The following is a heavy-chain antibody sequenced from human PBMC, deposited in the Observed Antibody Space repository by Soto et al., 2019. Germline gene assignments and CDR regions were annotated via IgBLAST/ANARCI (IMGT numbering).Heavy chain of an antibody. Sequence: GGSLRLSCAASGFTFSSYAMHWVRQAPGKGLEWVAVISYDRSNKYYADSVKGRFTISRDNSKNTLYLQMNSLRAEDTAVYYCAREKDDSSGYTYFDYWGQGTLVTVSS. J-gene: IGHJ4*02. D-gene: IGHD3-22*01. V-gene: IGHV3-30-3*01. CDR2: ISYDRSNK. CDR3: AREKDDSSGYTYFDY. CDR1: GFTFSSYA.